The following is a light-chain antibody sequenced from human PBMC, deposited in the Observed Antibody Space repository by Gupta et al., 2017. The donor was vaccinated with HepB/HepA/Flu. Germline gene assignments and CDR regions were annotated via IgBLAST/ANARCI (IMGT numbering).Light chain of an antibody. CDR2: QDT. CDR3: QAWATSTVV. CDR1: KLGDVY. Sequence: SYELTQPPSVSVSPGQTATITCSGDKLGDVYSFWYQQKPGQSPVLVINQDTKRPSGIPERFSGSNSGNTATLTISGTQAVEEADYYCQAWATSTVVFGGGTKLTV. J-gene: IGLJ2*01. V-gene: IGLV3-1*01.